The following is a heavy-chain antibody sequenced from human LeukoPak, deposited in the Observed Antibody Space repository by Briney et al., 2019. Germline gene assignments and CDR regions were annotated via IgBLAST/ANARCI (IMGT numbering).Heavy chain of an antibody. CDR2: ISFDLNSK. CDR1: GFTFSYYV. V-gene: IGHV3-30-3*01. Sequence: GSLLLSCVASGFTFSYYVIHWVRQAPGKGLEWVAVISFDLNSKYYSDSVKGRFTISRDNSKNTLYLQMNSLRAEDTAVYYCTGRYFDLWGQGTLVTVSS. J-gene: IGHJ4*02. CDR3: TGRYFDL.